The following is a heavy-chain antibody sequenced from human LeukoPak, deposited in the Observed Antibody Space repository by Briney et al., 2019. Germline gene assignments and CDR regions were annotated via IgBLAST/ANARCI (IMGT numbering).Heavy chain of an antibody. CDR1: GFTFGSYA. Sequence: PGGSLRLSCAASGFTFGSYAMGWVRRAPEKGLEWVSAISSSGASKYYADSVKGRFTISRDNSKNTLYLQMNSLRAEDTAVYYCARSGGYASGSYLDYWGQGTLVTVSS. V-gene: IGHV3-23*01. J-gene: IGHJ4*02. CDR3: ARSGGYASGSYLDY. D-gene: IGHD3-10*01. CDR2: ISSSGASK.